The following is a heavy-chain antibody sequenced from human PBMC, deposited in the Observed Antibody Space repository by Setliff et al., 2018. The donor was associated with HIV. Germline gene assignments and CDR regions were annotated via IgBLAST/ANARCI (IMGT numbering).Heavy chain of an antibody. CDR2: IIPIYGTA. J-gene: IGHJ4*02. Sequence: KASGGTFSSYAISWVRQAPGQGLEWMGGIIPIYGTANYAQKFQGRVTITKDRSASTAYMEVSNLRSEDMAVYYCARERDSNGYQFDYWGQGTLVTVSS. D-gene: IGHD3-22*01. CDR1: GGTFSSYA. CDR3: ARERDSNGYQFDY. V-gene: IGHV1-69*05.